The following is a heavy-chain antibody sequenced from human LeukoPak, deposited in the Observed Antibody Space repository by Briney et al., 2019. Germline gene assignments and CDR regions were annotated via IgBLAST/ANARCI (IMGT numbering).Heavy chain of an antibody. Sequence: SQTLSLTCAISGDSVSGNSATWNWIRQSPSRGLEWLGRTYYRSKWYNDYALSVKSRISINSDTSKNQFSLQLNSVTAADTAVYYCARGGPNDFWSDTYSFIDYWGQGTLVTVSS. D-gene: IGHD3-3*01. CDR1: GDSVSGNSAT. CDR3: ARGGPNDFWSDTYSFIDY. J-gene: IGHJ4*02. CDR2: TYYRSKWYN. V-gene: IGHV6-1*01.